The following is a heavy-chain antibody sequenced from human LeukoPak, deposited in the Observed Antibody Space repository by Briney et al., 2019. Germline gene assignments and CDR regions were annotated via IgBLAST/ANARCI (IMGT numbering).Heavy chain of an antibody. Sequence: QPGGSLRLSCAASGFTFNTYAMNWVRQAPGRGLEWVSAISDSAGTTYYADSVKGRFTISRDNSKNTLYLQMNSLRAEDTAVYYCARPRGITMVRGVRLGFDYWGQGTLVTVSS. CDR3: ARPRGITMVRGVRLGFDY. CDR1: GFTFNTYA. V-gene: IGHV3-23*01. J-gene: IGHJ4*02. D-gene: IGHD3-10*01. CDR2: ISDSAGTT.